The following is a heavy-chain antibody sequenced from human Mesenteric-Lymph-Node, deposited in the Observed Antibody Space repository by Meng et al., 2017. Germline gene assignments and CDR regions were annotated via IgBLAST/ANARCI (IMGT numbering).Heavy chain of an antibody. J-gene: IGHJ4*02. D-gene: IGHD3-22*01. CDR3: ARGHFDKYFDS. Sequence: GSLRLSCAVSGYSISRGFYWGWIRQPPRKGLEWIGSIHNSGSTYYNPSLRSRVTISVDLSKKQFSLKLTSVTAADTAVYYCARGHFDKYFDSWGQGTLVTVSS. CDR2: IHNSGST. V-gene: IGHV4-38-2*01. CDR1: GYSISRGFY.